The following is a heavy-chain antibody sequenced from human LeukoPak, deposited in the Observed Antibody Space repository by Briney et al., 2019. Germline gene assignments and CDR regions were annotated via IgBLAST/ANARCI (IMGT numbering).Heavy chain of an antibody. D-gene: IGHD2-15*01. J-gene: IGHJ4*02. CDR2: IKEDGSEK. Sequence: PGGSLRLSCAASGFTFSTYWMSWVRQAPGKGLEWVANIKEDGSEKYYGDSVKGRFTISRDNAKSSLFLQMDSLRAEDTAVYYCARFGMDAAIDYWGQGTLVTVSS. V-gene: IGHV3-7*01. CDR1: GFTFSTYW. CDR3: ARFGMDAAIDY.